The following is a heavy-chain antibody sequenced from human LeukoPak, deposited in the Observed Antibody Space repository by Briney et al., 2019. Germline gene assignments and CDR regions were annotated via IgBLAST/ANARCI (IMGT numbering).Heavy chain of an antibody. Sequence: PSGGSLRLSCVASGFTFSSYAMSWVRQAPGKGQEWVSAISGSGGSTYYADSVKGRFTISRDNSKNTLYLQMNSLRAEDTAVYYCAKDPIVVVVAATRQNYWGQGTLVTVSS. J-gene: IGHJ4*02. V-gene: IGHV3-23*01. CDR3: AKDPIVVVVAATRQNY. CDR1: GFTFSSYA. CDR2: ISGSGGST. D-gene: IGHD2-15*01.